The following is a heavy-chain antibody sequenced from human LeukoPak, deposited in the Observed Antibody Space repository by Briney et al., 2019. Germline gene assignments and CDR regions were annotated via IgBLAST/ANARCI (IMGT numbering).Heavy chain of an antibody. J-gene: IGHJ5*02. CDR2: IKSKTNGGTT. V-gene: IGHV3-15*01. CDR3: TTDSYYDFWSGYWRFDP. CDR1: GFTFSNAW. Sequence: GGSLRLSCAASGFTFSNAWMSWVRQAPGKGLEWVGRIKSKTNGGTTDYAAPVKGRFTISRDDSTNTLYLQMNSLKTEDTAVYYCTTDSYYDFWSGYWRFDPWGQGTLVTVSS. D-gene: IGHD3-3*01.